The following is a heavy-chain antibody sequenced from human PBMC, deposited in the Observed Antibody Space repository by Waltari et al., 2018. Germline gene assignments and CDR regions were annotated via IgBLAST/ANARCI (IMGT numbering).Heavy chain of an antibody. CDR1: GGSISSYY. J-gene: IGHJ6*03. V-gene: IGHV4-59*01. CDR3: ARVLPHDHRWWDYYYMDV. Sequence: QVQLQESGPGLVKPSETLSLRCTVSGGSISSYYWSWIRQAPGKGLEWIGNIYYSGSTNYNPSLKSRVTITVGTSENQFSLKLTSVTAADTAVYYCARVLPHDHRWWDYYYMDVWGKGTTVTVSS. CDR2: IYYSGST. D-gene: IGHD2-15*01.